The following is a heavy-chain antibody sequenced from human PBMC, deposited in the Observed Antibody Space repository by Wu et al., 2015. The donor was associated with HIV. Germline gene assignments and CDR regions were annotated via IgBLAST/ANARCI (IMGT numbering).Heavy chain of an antibody. J-gene: IGHJ4*02. CDR2: IIPALGTV. CDR1: GGTFSTYT. CDR3: ARGLRDILTGYYSAFDY. Sequence: QVQLVQSGAEVKKPGSSVKVSCKASGGTFSTYTMNWVRQAPGQGLEWMGRIIPALGTVKYAQNFQGRVTITTDGTDESTSTAYMELSSLRSDDTAVYFCARGLRDILTGYYSAFDYWGQGTLVIISS. V-gene: IGHV1-69*16. D-gene: IGHD3-9*01.